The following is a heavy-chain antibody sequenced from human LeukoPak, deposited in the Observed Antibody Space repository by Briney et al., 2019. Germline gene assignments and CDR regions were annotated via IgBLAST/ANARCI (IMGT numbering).Heavy chain of an antibody. CDR2: FDPEDGET. J-gene: IGHJ4*02. CDR3: ATEPLGYCSGGSCYL. CDR1: GYTLPELS. V-gene: IGHV1-24*01. Sequence: ASVKVSCKVSGYTLPELSMHWVRQAPGKGLEWMGGFDPEDGETIYAQKFQGRVTMTEDTSTDTAYMELSSLRSEDTAVYYCATEPLGYCSGGSCYLWGQGTLVTVSS. D-gene: IGHD2-15*01.